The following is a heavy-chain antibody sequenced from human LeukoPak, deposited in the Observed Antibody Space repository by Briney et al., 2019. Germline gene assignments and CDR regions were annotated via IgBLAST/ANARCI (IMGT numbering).Heavy chain of an antibody. CDR3: ASSYCSGGSCYGTFDI. D-gene: IGHD2-15*01. J-gene: IGHJ3*02. CDR2: ISDSGST. V-gene: IGHV4-39*01. CDR1: GDSISSSSYY. Sequence: SETLSLTCTVSGDSISSSSYYWGWIRQPPGKGLEWFGSISDSGSTYYYPSLKSRVTISVDTSKNQFSLNLSSVTAADTAVYYCASSYCSGGSCYGTFDIWGQGTMVTVSS.